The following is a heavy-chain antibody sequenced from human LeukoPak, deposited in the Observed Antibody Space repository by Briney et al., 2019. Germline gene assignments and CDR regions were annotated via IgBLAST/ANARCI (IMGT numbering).Heavy chain of an antibody. CDR2: INSDGSST. CDR1: GFTFSSYW. V-gene: IGHV3-74*01. J-gene: IGHJ5*02. D-gene: IGHD3/OR15-3a*01. CDR3: ARDPTYGLFDP. Sequence: GGSLRLSCAASGFTFSSYWMDWVRQAPGKGLVWVSRINSDGSSTSYADSVKGRFTISRDNAKNTLYLQMNSLRAEDTAVYYCARDPTYGLFDPWGQGTLVTVSS.